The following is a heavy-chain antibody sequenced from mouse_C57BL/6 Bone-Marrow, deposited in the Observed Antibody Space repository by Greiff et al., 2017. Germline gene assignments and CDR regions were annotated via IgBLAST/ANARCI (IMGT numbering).Heavy chain of an antibody. CDR1: GYTFTSYW. D-gene: IGHD1-1*01. J-gene: IGHJ4*01. CDR2: IYPGSGST. V-gene: IGHV1-55*01. Sequence: QVQLQQPGAELVKPGASVKMSCKASGYTFTSYWITWVKQRPGQGLEWIGDIYPGSGSTNYNEKFKSKATLTVDTSSSTAYMQLSSLTSEDSAVYYCASKSGGYYYGSRYAMDYWGQGTSVTVSS. CDR3: ASKSGGYYYGSRYAMDY.